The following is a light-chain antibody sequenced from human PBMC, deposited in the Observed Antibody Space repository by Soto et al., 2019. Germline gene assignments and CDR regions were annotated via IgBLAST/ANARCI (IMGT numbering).Light chain of an antibody. Sequence: EIVMTQSPATLSVSPGERATLSCRASQSVGSNLAWYQQKPGQAPRLLIYGASTRATGIPARFSGSGSGTECTLTIRSLQSEDFAIYVCQQYNNWPPDRTFGQGTKVEIK. CDR1: QSVGSN. J-gene: IGKJ1*01. V-gene: IGKV3-15*01. CDR3: QQYNNWPPDRT. CDR2: GAS.